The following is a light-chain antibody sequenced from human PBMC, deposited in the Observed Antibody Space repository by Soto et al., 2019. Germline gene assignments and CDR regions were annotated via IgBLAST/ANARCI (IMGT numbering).Light chain of an antibody. J-gene: IGKJ4*01. CDR3: QELEDYPLT. Sequence: DIQLTQSPSFLSASVGDRITITCRASQGIRGNLAWYQQKPGKAPKLLISAASSLQSGVPSRFSRSGSGTEFTLTVKGLQPEDFATYYCQELEDYPLTFGGGTKVEIK. CDR1: QGIRGN. V-gene: IGKV1-9*01. CDR2: AAS.